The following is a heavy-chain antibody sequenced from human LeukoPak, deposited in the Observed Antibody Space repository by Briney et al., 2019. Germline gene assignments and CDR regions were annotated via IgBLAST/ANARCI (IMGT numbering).Heavy chain of an antibody. CDR2: IGSTRSTI. CDR1: GFTFSTYS. CDR3: ARELEDSTQLLYHGMDV. J-gene: IGHJ6*02. D-gene: IGHD6-13*01. V-gene: IGHV3-48*02. Sequence: RGSLRLSCAASGFTFSTYSMNWVRQAPGKGLEWVSYIGSTRSTIDYADSVKGRFIISRDNAKNSVDLHMNSLRDEDTAVYYCARELEDSTQLLYHGMDVWGQGTTVIVSS.